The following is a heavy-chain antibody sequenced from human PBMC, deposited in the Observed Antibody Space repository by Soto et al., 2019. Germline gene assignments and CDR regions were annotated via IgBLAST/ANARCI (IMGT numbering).Heavy chain of an antibody. J-gene: IGHJ4*02. D-gene: IGHD6-19*01. CDR1: GFTFDDYA. CDR3: SKDRSGWSLHYFDY. CDR2: ISWNSGSI. V-gene: IGHV3-9*01. Sequence: EVQLVESGGGLVQPGRSLRLSCAASGFTFDDYAMHWVRQAPGKGLEWVSGISWNSGSIGYADSVKGRFTISRDNAKNSLYLQMNSLRAEDTALYYCSKDRSGWSLHYFDYWGQGTQVTVSS.